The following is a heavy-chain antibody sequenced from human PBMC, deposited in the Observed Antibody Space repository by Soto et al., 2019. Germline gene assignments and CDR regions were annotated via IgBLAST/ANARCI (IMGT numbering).Heavy chain of an antibody. CDR1: GFTFSNYG. CDR2: ISGSEGTT. J-gene: IGHJ5*02. CDR3: AKAPANVPWWFAP. V-gene: IGHV3-23*01. Sequence: GGSLRLSCAASGFTFSNYGMSWLRQAPGKGLEWISAISGSEGTTYYRDSVKGRFIISRYNSKSTVYLRINSLKIEDTAVYYCAKAPANVPWWFAPWGQGTLVTVSS.